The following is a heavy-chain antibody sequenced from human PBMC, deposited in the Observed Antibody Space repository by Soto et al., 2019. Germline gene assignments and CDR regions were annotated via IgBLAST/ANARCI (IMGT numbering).Heavy chain of an antibody. D-gene: IGHD3-9*01. CDR3: AGMTQDYDILTGSFGY. CDR2: IYYSGST. CDR1: GGSIISYY. Sequence: AETLSLNCTVSGGSIISYYWSWIRQPPGKGLEWIGYIYYSGSTNYNPSLKSRVTISVDTSKNQFSLKLSSVTAADTAVYYCAGMTQDYDILTGSFGYWGQGTLVTVS. J-gene: IGHJ4*02. V-gene: IGHV4-59*01.